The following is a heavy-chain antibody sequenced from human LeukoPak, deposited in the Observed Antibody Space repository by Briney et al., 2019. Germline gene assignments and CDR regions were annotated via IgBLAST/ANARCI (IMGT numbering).Heavy chain of an antibody. D-gene: IGHD2-15*01. Sequence: GGSLRLSCAASGFTVSSNYLSWVRQAPGKGLEWVPVIYSGGNTYYAESVKGRFTISRDNSKNTLFLQMNSLRAEDTAVYYCARRGDGGRSFDYWGQGTLVTVSS. J-gene: IGHJ4*02. CDR2: IYSGGNT. CDR3: ARRGDGGRSFDY. CDR1: GFTVSSNY. V-gene: IGHV3-53*01.